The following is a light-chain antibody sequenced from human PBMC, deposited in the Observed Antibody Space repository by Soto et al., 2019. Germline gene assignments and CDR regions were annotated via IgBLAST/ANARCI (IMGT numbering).Light chain of an antibody. J-gene: IGKJ1*01. Sequence: DIRMTHSPSTLSVSVLYRVTFTFRASQGISSYLAWYQQKPGKAPKLLIYAASTLQSGVPSRFSGSGSGTEFTLTISSLQPEDFATYYCQKLNSYPRKFGQGTKVDIK. CDR1: QGISSY. V-gene: IGKV1-9*01. CDR3: QKLNSYPRK. CDR2: AAS.